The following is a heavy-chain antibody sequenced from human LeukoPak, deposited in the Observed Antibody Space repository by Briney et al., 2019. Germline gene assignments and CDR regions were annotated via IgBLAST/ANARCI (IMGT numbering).Heavy chain of an antibody. J-gene: IGHJ4*02. D-gene: IGHD1-26*01. V-gene: IGHV3-7*01. CDR2: IKQDGSEK. CDR3: ARERGEWEPLLFDY. Sequence: GGSLRLSCAASGFTFSSYWMSWVRQAPGKGLEWVANIKQDGSEKYYVDSVKGRFTISRDNAKNSLYLQMNSLRAEGTAVYYCARERGEWEPLLFDYWGQGTLVTVSS. CDR1: GFTFSSYW.